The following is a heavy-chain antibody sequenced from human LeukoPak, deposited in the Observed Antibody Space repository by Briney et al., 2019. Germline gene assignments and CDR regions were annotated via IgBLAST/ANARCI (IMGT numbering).Heavy chain of an antibody. Sequence: GGSLRLSCGVSEFTFDDYVIHWVRQGPGKGLEWVAAMRWTSGSIAYADSVKGRFNIFRDNAQSSLYLQMNSLRAEDTAFYYCARSSGSYDGYSGVEVWGQGTTVIVSS. CDR1: EFTFDDYV. J-gene: IGHJ6*02. CDR2: MRWTSGSI. V-gene: IGHV3-9*01. CDR3: ARSSGSYDGYSGVEV. D-gene: IGHD6-19*01.